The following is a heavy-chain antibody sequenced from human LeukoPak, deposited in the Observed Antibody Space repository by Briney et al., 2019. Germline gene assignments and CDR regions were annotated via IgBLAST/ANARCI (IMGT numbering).Heavy chain of an antibody. CDR1: GFTFSSYA. J-gene: IGHJ4*02. D-gene: IGHD6-19*01. V-gene: IGHV3-23*01. Sequence: PGGSLRLSCAASGFTFSSYAISWVRQAPGKGLEWVSAISGSGGSTYYADSVKGRFTISRDNSKNTLYLQMNSLRAEDTAVYYCAKDHGAPYGSGWYVYWGQGTLVTVSS. CDR2: ISGSGGST. CDR3: AKDHGAPYGSGWYVY.